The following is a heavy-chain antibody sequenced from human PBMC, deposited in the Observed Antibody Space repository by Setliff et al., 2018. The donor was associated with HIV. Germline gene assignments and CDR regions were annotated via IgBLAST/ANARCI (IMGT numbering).Heavy chain of an antibody. CDR2: IYYTGRS. V-gene: IGHV4-39*01. CDR1: GDSITNYF. J-gene: IGHJ5*02. Sequence: SETLSLTCTVSGDSITNYFWTWVRQPPGKGLEWIGSIYYTGRSFHNPSLKSRITISVDTSKNQFSLKLASVTAADTAVYYCARRIDNSGSFPDKNWFDTWGQGSLVTVSS. CDR3: ARRIDNSGSFPDKNWFDT. D-gene: IGHD3-10*01.